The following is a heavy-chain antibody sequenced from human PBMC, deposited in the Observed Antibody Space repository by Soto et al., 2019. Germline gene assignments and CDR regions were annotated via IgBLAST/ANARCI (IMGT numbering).Heavy chain of an antibody. J-gene: IGHJ2*01. Sequence: EVHLVESGGGLVEPGGSLRLSCAASGFIFNNAWMTWVRQAPGKGLEWVAHIKSRPDGGTADYAASVKGRFTISRDDSRYTLYLQMHSLRIEDTAVYYCTTAGPRDWYFNLWGRGTLVTVSS. CDR3: TTAGPRDWYFNL. CDR1: GFIFNNAW. V-gene: IGHV3-15*01. CDR2: IKSRPDGGTA.